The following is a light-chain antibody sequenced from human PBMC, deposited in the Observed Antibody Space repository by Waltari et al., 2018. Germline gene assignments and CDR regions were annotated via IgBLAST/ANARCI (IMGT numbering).Light chain of an antibody. V-gene: IGLV3-19*01. CDR2: CEN. CDR1: RLRGYY. CDR3: NSRDSSGNVV. Sequence: SSELTQDPAVSVALGQTVRITCQGDRLRGYYASWYQQKAGQAPVLFIHCENKRPSGIPDRFSGSRSGNTASLTITGAQAGDEADYYCNSRDSSGNVVFGAGTKVTVL. J-gene: IGLJ2*01.